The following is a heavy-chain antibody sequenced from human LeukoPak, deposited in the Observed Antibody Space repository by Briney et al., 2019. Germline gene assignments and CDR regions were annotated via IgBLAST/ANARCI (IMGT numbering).Heavy chain of an antibody. D-gene: IGHD6-13*01. Sequence: GGSLRLSCAASGFTFSSYAMHWVRQAPGKGLEWVAVISYDGSNKYYADSVKGRFTISRDNSKNTLYLQMNSLRAEDTAVYYCAKGGIAAAGILGPNWFDPWGQGTLVTVSS. CDR1: GFTFSSYA. CDR2: ISYDGSNK. V-gene: IGHV3-30*04. CDR3: AKGGIAAAGILGPNWFDP. J-gene: IGHJ5*02.